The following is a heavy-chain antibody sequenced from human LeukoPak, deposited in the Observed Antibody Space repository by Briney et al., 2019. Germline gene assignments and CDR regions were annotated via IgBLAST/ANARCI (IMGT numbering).Heavy chain of an antibody. V-gene: IGHV3-53*01. D-gene: IGHD2-21*01. Sequence: GGSLRLSCAASGFAVSSNYMSWVRQAPGKGLEWVSVTYSSGTTYYADSVKGRFTISRDSSKNMLYLQMNTLRAEDTAVYYCARDPDGGEGNWYFDLWGRGTLVTVSS. CDR2: TYSSGTT. CDR1: GFAVSSNY. J-gene: IGHJ2*01. CDR3: ARDPDGGEGNWYFDL.